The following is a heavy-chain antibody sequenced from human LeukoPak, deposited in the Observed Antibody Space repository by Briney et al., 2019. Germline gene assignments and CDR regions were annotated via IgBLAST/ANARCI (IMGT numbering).Heavy chain of an antibody. Sequence: PSETLSLTCGVYGGSFIGYYWSWIRQPPGKGLEWIGEINHSGSTNYNPSLKGRLTISVDTSKKQFSLKLSSVTAADTAVYYCARKVGTTTHPDWFDPWGQGTLVTVSS. CDR3: ARKVGTTTHPDWFDP. D-gene: IGHD1-26*01. CDR1: GGSFIGYY. CDR2: INHSGST. V-gene: IGHV4-34*01. J-gene: IGHJ5*02.